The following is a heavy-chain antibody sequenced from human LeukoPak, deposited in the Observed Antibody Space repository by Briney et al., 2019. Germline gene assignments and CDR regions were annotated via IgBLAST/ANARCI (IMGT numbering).Heavy chain of an antibody. J-gene: IGHJ3*02. D-gene: IGHD4-17*01. CDR2: IYHSGST. CDR1: GYSISSGYY. CDR3: ARDRPSYGEGAFDI. V-gene: IGHV4-38-2*02. Sequence: SETLSLTCTVSGYSISSGYYWGWIRRPPGKGLEWIGSIYHSGSTYYNPSLKSRVTISVDTSKNQFSLKLSSVTAADTAVYYCARDRPSYGEGAFDIWGQGTMVTVSS.